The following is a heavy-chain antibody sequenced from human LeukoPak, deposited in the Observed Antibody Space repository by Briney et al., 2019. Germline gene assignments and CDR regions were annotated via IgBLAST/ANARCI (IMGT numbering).Heavy chain of an antibody. V-gene: IGHV1-2*02. CDR1: GYTFTGYY. Sequence: ASVKVSCKASGYTFTGYYMHWVRPAPGQGLEWMGWINPNSGGTNYAQKFQGRVTMTRDTSISTAYMELSRLRSDDTAVYYCAREGQGAGSNWFDPWGQGTLVTVSS. CDR2: INPNSGGT. CDR3: AREGQGAGSNWFDP. D-gene: IGHD6-13*01. J-gene: IGHJ5*02.